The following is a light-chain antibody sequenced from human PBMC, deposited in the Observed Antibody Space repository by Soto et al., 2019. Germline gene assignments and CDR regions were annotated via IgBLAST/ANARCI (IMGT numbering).Light chain of an antibody. V-gene: IGKV1-27*01. CDR2: AAS. Sequence: DIQMTQSPSSLSASVGDRVTITCRASQGISTYLVWYQQKPGTVPKLLIFAASTLQSGVPSRFSVSGSGTDFTLKISRVEAEDVGVYYCMQALQTPWAFGQGTKVDIK. CDR1: QGISTY. CDR3: MQALQTPWA. J-gene: IGKJ1*01.